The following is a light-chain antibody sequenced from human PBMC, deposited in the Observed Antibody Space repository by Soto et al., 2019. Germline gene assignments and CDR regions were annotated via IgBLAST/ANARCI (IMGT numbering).Light chain of an antibody. V-gene: IGLV2-14*03. CDR2: DVS. CDR3: ISYTTSTSLV. CDR1: SSDIGFYNF. J-gene: IGLJ1*01. Sequence: QSVLTQPASVSGSPGQSISISCTGTSSDIGFYNFVSWYQQHPGKAPKLMIFDVSNRPSGVSLRFSSAKSGNTASLTISGLQAEDEADYYCISYTTSTSLVFGPGTKVTVL.